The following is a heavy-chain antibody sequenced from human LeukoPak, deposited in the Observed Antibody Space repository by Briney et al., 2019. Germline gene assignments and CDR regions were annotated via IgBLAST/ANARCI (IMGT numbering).Heavy chain of an antibody. Sequence: GESLKISCKGSGYFFTTYWIGWVRQMPGKGLEWMGIIYPGDSDTRYSPSFQGQVTISADKSISTAYLQWSSLKASDTAMYYCARNSTFESPHFYSSNWHYPWEYWGQGTLVTVSS. V-gene: IGHV5-51*01. J-gene: IGHJ4*02. CDR1: GYFFTTYW. D-gene: IGHD6-13*01. CDR2: IYPGDSDT. CDR3: ARNSTFESPHFYSSNWHYPWEY.